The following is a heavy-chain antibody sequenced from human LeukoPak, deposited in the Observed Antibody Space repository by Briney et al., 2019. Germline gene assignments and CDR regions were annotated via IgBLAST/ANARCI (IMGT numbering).Heavy chain of an antibody. CDR1: GGTFSSYA. J-gene: IGHJ4*02. D-gene: IGHD3-22*01. V-gene: IGHV1-69*06. CDR3: ARDNGSSGYPDY. CDR2: IIPIFGTA. Sequence: ASVKVSCKASGGTFSSYAISWVRQAPGQGLEWMGGIIPIFGTANYAQKFQGRVTITADKSTSTAYMELSSLRSEDTAVYYCARDNGSSGYPDYWGQGTLVTVSS.